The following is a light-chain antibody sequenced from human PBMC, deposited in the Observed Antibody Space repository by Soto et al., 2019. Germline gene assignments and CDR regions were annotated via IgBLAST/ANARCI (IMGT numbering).Light chain of an antibody. CDR1: QFISTY. Sequence: DIQMTPSPSSLSASVGDRVTITCRAGQFISTYLNWYQQNPGKAPKLLIFGAFNLEGGVPSRFSGSGSGTEFTLTISGLLPDDFATYICQQTYTAVSFGPGTTVEI. CDR3: QQTYTAVS. J-gene: IGKJ3*01. V-gene: IGKV1-39*01. CDR2: GAF.